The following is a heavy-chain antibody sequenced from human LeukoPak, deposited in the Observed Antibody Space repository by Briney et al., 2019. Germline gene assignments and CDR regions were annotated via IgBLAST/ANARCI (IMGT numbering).Heavy chain of an antibody. CDR3: ARVGGRREQWRVFDY. J-gene: IGHJ4*02. CDR1: GYTFTSYG. Sequence: ASVKVSCKASGYTFTSYGISWVRQAPGQGLEWMGCISAYNGNTNYAQKLQGRVTMTTDKSTSTAYMELRSLRSDDTAVYYCARVGGRREQWRVFDYWGQGTLVTVSS. V-gene: IGHV1-18*01. D-gene: IGHD6-19*01. CDR2: ISAYNGNT.